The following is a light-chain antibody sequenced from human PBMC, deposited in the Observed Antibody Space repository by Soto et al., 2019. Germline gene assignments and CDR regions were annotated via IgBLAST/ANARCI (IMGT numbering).Light chain of an antibody. CDR3: QTWGAGIPV. CDR2: IYSDGSH. V-gene: IGLV4-69*01. Sequence: QSVLTQSPSASASLGASVRLTCTLSSGHSSYAIAWHQQQPEKGPRYFMKIYSDGSHSKGDGIPDRFSGSSSGAERYLTISSLQSEDEADYYCQTWGAGIPVFGGGTKLTVL. CDR1: SGHSSYA. J-gene: IGLJ2*01.